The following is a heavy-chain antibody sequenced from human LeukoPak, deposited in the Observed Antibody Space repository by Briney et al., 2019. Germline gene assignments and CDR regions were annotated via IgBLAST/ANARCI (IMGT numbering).Heavy chain of an antibody. CDR1: GGSFSGYY. Sequence: SETLSLTCAVCGGSFSGYYWSWIRQPPGKGLEWIGEINHSGSTNYNPSLKSRVTISVDTSKNQFSLKLSSVTAADTAVYYCARAAGYCSGGSCYFGYWGQGTLVTVSS. D-gene: IGHD2-15*01. CDR3: ARAAGYCSGGSCYFGY. V-gene: IGHV4-34*01. CDR2: INHSGST. J-gene: IGHJ4*02.